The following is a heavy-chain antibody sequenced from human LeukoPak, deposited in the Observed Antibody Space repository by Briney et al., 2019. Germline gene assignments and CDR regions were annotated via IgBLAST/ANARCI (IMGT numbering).Heavy chain of an antibody. CDR1: GGSISSYY. D-gene: IGHD1-1*01. CDR2: IYTSGST. CDR3: ARRIQLWSYWHFDL. J-gene: IGHJ2*01. V-gene: IGHV4-4*07. Sequence: SETLSLTCTVSGGSISSYYWSWIRQPAGKGLEWIGRIYTSGSTNYNPSLKSRVTMSVDTSKNQFSLKLNSVTAADTAVYYCARRIQLWSYWHFDLWGRGTLVTVTS.